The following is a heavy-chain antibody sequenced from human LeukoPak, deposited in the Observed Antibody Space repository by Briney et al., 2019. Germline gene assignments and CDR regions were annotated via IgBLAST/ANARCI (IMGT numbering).Heavy chain of an antibody. CDR3: ARGYCSGGSCYDWFDP. D-gene: IGHD2-15*01. V-gene: IGHV1-46*01. Sequence: ASVKVSCKASGYTFTSYYMHWVRQAPGQGLEWMGIINPSGGSTSYAQKFQGRVTMTRDTSTSTVYMELSSLRPEDTAVYYCARGYCSGGSCYDWFDPWGQGTLVTVSS. CDR1: GYTFTSYY. J-gene: IGHJ5*02. CDR2: INPSGGST.